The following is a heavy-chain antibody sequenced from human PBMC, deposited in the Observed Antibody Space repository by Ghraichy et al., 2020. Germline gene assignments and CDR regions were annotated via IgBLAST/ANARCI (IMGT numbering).Heavy chain of an antibody. D-gene: IGHD6-13*01. Sequence: SETLSLTCAVYGGSFSGYYWSWSRQPPGKGLEWIGEINHSGSTNYNPSLKSRVTISVDTSKNQFSLKLSSVTAADTAVYYCARVRGLYSSSWRRVYGMDVWGQGTTVTVSS. CDR2: INHSGST. CDR1: GGSFSGYY. J-gene: IGHJ6*02. V-gene: IGHV4-34*01. CDR3: ARVRGLYSSSWRRVYGMDV.